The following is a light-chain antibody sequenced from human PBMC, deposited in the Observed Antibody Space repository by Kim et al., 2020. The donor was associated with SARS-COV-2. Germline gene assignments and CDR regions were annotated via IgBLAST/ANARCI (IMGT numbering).Light chain of an antibody. CDR3: QQYTTYSGT. CDR1: QSLGTW. V-gene: IGKV1-5*01. Sequence: GDRVTITCRASQSLGTWLAWYQQKPGKAPKLLIHDASTLESGVPSRFSGSASETEFTLTISSLQPDDFATYYCQQYTTYSGTFGQGTKVDIK. CDR2: DAS. J-gene: IGKJ1*01.